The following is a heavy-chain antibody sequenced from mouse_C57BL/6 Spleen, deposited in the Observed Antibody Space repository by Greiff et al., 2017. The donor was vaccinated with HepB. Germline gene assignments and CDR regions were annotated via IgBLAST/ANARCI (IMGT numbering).Heavy chain of an antibody. V-gene: IGHV1-42*01. J-gene: IGHJ4*01. Sequence: VQLQQSGPELVKPGASVKISCKASGYSFTGYYMNWVKQSPEKSLEWIGEINPSTGGTTYNQKFKAKATLTVDKSSSTAYMQLKSLTSEDSAVYYCARFSDGYYEGAMDYWGQGTSVTVSS. D-gene: IGHD2-3*01. CDR2: INPSTGGT. CDR3: ARFSDGYYEGAMDY. CDR1: GYSFTGYY.